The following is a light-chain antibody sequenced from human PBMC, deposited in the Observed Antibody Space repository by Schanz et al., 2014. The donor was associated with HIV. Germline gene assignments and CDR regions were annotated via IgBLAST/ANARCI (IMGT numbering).Light chain of an antibody. Sequence: QSALTQPASVSGSPGQTITILCTGTSSDVGDYSYISWYQQHPGKAPQLMIYEVTKRPSGVSDRFSGSKSDNTASLTISGLQADDEADYYCCSYTTTSTYVFGAGTKLTVL. CDR2: EVT. V-gene: IGLV2-14*01. J-gene: IGLJ1*01. CDR3: CSYTTTSTYV. CDR1: SSDVGDYSY.